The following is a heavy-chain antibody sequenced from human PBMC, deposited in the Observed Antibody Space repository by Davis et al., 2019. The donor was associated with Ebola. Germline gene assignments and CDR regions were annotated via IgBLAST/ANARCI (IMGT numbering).Heavy chain of an antibody. V-gene: IGHV1-2*02. CDR1: GYTFTGYY. J-gene: IGHJ4*02. CDR2: INPNSGGT. CDR3: ARVWVAGTGIFDY. D-gene: IGHD6-19*01. Sequence: ASVKVSCKASGYTFTGYYMHWVRQAPGQGLEWMGWINPNSGGTNYAQKFQGRVTMTRDTSISTAYMELSRLRSDDTAVYYCARVWVAGTGIFDYWGQGTLVTVSS.